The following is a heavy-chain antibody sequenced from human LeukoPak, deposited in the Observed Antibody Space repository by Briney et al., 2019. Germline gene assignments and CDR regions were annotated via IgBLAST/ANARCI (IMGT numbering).Heavy chain of an antibody. Sequence: GGSLKLSCAASGFTFSGSDMYWVRQASGKGLEWVGHIRSKANSYTTAYAASVKGRFTISRDDSKSTAYLQMNSLKTEDTAVYYCFTTVLVTAIDYWGQGTLVTVSS. D-gene: IGHD2-21*02. J-gene: IGHJ4*02. CDR3: FTTVLVTAIDY. CDR1: GFTFSGSD. V-gene: IGHV3-73*01. CDR2: IRSKANSYTT.